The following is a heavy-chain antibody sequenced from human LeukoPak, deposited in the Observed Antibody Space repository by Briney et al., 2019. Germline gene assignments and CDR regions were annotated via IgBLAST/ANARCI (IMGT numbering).Heavy chain of an antibody. V-gene: IGHV3-23*01. J-gene: IGHJ4*02. CDR1: GFTFSSYA. D-gene: IGHD1-26*01. CDR3: AKVVGATISLSGAGAFDY. CDR2: ISGSGGST. Sequence: GGSLRLSCAASGFTFSSYAMSWVRQAPGKGLEWVSAISGSGGSTYYADSVKGRFTISRDNSKNTLYLQMNGLRAEDTAVYYCAKVVGATISLSGAGAFDYWGQGTLVTVSS.